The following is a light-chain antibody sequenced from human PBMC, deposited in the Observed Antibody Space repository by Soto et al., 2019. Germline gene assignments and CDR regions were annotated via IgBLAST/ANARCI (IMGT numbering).Light chain of an antibody. V-gene: IGKV3-11*01. CDR2: DAS. Sequence: EIVLTQSACTLSLSPGERATLSCRASQSVSSYLAWYQQKPGQAPRLLIYDASNRATGIPARFSGLGSGTDFTLTITSLEPEDFAVYYCQQRSNWITFGQGTRLEIK. CDR1: QSVSSY. CDR3: QQRSNWIT. J-gene: IGKJ5*01.